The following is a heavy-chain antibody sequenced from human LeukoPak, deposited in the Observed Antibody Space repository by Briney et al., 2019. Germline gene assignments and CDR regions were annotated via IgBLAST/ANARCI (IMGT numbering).Heavy chain of an antibody. J-gene: IGHJ4*02. Sequence: ASVRGSCKASGYNFPTYGINWLRQAPGQGLEWMGWISPYYGNTNYTQRLQGRVTMTADKSTTTAYMELRSLTSDDTAVYYCARGRPVGSTSWSRRQLIDRDLFDYWGQGTLVTVSS. CDR3: ARGRPVGSTSWSRRQLIDRDLFDY. D-gene: IGHD6-13*01. CDR1: GYNFPTYG. V-gene: IGHV1-18*01. CDR2: ISPYYGNT.